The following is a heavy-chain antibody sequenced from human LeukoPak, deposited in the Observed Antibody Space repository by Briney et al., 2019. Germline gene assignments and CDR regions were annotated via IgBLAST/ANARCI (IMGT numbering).Heavy chain of an antibody. CDR1: GFTFSNYG. CDR2: ISGSGDST. D-gene: IGHD3-22*01. CDR3: AKDPTDFDSSGQTYFDY. V-gene: IGHV3-23*01. J-gene: IGHJ4*02. Sequence: PGGSLRLSCVASGFTFSNYGMSWVRQAPEKGLEWVSAISGSGDSTYYADSVEGRFTISRDNSKNTLYLQMNSLRDEDTAVYYCAKDPTDFDSSGQTYFDYWGQGTLVTVSS.